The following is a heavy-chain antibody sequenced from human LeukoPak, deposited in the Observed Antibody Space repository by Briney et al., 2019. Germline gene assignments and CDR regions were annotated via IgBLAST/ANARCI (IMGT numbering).Heavy chain of an antibody. J-gene: IGHJ3*01. CDR3: TTIGPIYDLL. Sequence: GGSLRLSCAAPRLTFNNAWMHWVRQAPGKGLEWVGLIDTKTDGGTTAYAAPVKGRFTISRDDSKHTLYLQINSLKSEDTSVYYCTTIGPIYDLLWAKGTMVTVSS. D-gene: IGHD3-3*01. CDR2: IDTKTDGGTT. CDR1: RLTFNNAW. V-gene: IGHV3-15*04.